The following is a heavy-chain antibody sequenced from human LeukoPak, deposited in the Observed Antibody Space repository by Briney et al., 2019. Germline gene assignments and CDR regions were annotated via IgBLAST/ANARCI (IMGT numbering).Heavy chain of an antibody. V-gene: IGHV4-39*01. D-gene: IGHD3-9*01. Sequence: SETLSLTCTVSGGSISSSSYYWGWIRQPPGKGLEWIGSIYYSGSTYYNPSLKSRVTISVDTSKNQFSLKLSSVTAADTAVYYCASYWLLFAYFDYWGQGTLVTVSS. CDR2: IYYSGST. J-gene: IGHJ4*02. CDR3: ASYWLLFAYFDY. CDR1: GGSISSSSYY.